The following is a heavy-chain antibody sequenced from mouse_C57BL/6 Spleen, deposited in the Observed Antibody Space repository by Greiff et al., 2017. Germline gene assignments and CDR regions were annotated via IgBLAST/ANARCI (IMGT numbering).Heavy chain of an antibody. CDR3: TKSYSYAMDY. V-gene: IGHV5-9-1*02. J-gene: IGHJ4*01. Sequence: EVKLMESGEGLVKPGGSLKLSCAASGFTFSSYAMSWVRQTPEKRLEWVAYISSGGDYIYYADTVKGRCTISRDNARNTLYLQMSSLKSEDTAMXYCTKSYSYAMDYWGQGTSVTVSS. CDR2: ISSGGDYI. CDR1: GFTFSSYA. D-gene: IGHD2-10*01.